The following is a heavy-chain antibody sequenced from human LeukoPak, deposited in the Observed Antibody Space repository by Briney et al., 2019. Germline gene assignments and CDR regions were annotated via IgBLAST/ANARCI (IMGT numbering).Heavy chain of an antibody. CDR3: ARAGLDYYYYYMDV. V-gene: IGHV4-59*08. D-gene: IGHD6-13*01. CDR1: GGSISSYY. J-gene: IGHJ6*03. CDR2: IYYSGST. Sequence: PSETLSLTCTVSGGSISSYYWSWIRQPPGKGLEWIGYIYYSGSTNYNPSLKSRVTISVDTSKNQFSLKLSSVTAADTAVYYCARAGLDYYYYYMDVWGKGTTVTVSS.